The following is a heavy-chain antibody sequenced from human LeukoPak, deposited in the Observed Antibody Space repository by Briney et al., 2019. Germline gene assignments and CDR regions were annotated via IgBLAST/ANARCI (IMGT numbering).Heavy chain of an antibody. V-gene: IGHV1-69*13. CDR1: GGTFSSYA. CDR2: TIPIFGTA. J-gene: IGHJ4*02. Sequence: SVKVSCKASGGTFSSYAISWVRQAPGQGLEWMGGTIPIFGTANYAQKFQGRVTITADESTSTAYMELSSLRSEDTAVYYCARVSPSSGWFTALDYWGQGTLVTVSS. CDR3: ARVSPSSGWFTALDY. D-gene: IGHD6-19*01.